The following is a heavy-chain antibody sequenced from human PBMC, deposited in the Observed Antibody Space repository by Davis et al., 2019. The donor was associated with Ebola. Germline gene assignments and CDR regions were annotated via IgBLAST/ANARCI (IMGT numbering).Heavy chain of an antibody. J-gene: IGHJ4*02. V-gene: IGHV3-74*01. CDR2: INSDGSST. CDR1: GFTISVYW. Sequence: GSLRLSCAASGFTISVYWMHWVRQVPGKGLVWVSRINSDGSSTSYADSVKGRFTISRDNSKNTLYLQMNSLRAEDTAVYYCARGPTMIVVVTPFDYWGQGTLVTVSS. D-gene: IGHD3-22*01. CDR3: ARGPTMIVVVTPFDY.